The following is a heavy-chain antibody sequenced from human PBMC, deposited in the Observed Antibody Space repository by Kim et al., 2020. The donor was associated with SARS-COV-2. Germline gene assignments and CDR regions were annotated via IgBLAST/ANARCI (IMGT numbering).Heavy chain of an antibody. CDR3: AKDIGTLYYYGMDV. CDR1: GFTFDDYA. V-gene: IGHV3-9*01. J-gene: IGHJ6*02. CDR2: ISWNSGSI. D-gene: IGHD1-1*01. Sequence: GGSLRLSCAVSGFTFDDYAMHWVRQAPGKGLEWVSGISWNSGSIGYVDSVKGRFTISRDNAKNSLYLQMNSLRVEDTALYYCAKDIGTLYYYGMDVWGQGTTVTVSS.